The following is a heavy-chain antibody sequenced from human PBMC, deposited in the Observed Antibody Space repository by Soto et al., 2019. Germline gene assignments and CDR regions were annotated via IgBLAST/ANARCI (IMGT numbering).Heavy chain of an antibody. D-gene: IGHD6-19*01. CDR1: GFSLITSGVG. CDR3: AHEDIAVAGFDY. V-gene: IGHV2-5*02. Sequence: SGPTLVNPTQTLTLTCTCSGFSLITSGVGVGWIRQPPGKALEWLALIYWDDDKRYSPSLKSRLTITKDTSKNQVVLTMTNMDPVDTATYYCAHEDIAVAGFDYWGQRTLVTVSS. CDR2: IYWDDDK. J-gene: IGHJ4*02.